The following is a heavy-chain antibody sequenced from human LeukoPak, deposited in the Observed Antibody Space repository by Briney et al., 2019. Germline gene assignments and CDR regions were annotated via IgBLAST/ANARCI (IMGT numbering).Heavy chain of an antibody. CDR3: AKDSTTVTSPVFDY. CDR2: ISSSSSTI. D-gene: IGHD4-17*01. V-gene: IGHV3-48*01. Sequence: GGSLRLSCAASGFTFSSYSMNWVRQAPGKGLEWVSYISSSSSTIYYADSVKGRFTISRDNSKNTLYLQMNSLRAEDTAVYYCAKDSTTVTSPVFDYWGQGTLVTVSS. J-gene: IGHJ4*02. CDR1: GFTFSSYS.